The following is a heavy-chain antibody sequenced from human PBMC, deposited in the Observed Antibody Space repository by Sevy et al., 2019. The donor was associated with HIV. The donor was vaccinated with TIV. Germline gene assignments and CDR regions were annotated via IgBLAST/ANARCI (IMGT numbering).Heavy chain of an antibody. CDR3: ARGGSNAWYSGSDS. CDR1: GYSISSGYY. V-gene: IGHV4-38-2*01. J-gene: IGHJ5*01. CDR2: MYHSGST. D-gene: IGHD3-16*01. Sequence: SETLSLTCAVSGYSISSGYYWGWFRQPPGKGLEWIGSMYHSGSTYYNPSLKSRGIISVDMSKNQFSLNLSCVTAADTAVYYCARGGSNAWYSGSDSWGQGTLVTVSS.